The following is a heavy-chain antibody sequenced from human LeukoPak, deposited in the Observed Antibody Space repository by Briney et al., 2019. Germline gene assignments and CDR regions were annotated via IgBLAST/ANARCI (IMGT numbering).Heavy chain of an antibody. J-gene: IGHJ4*02. D-gene: IGHD2-2*01. CDR3: TRSLPAAMFSLDY. CDR2: IHYSGGT. CDR1: RDCISGYY. V-gene: IGHV4-59*07. Sequence: SDTLSLTCTVSRDCISGYYWSWIRQPPGKRLEWIGYIHYSGGTNYIPSLKTRVTISLDTSENQFSLKLTSVTAADTAVYYCTRSLPAAMFSLDYWGQGTLVTVSS.